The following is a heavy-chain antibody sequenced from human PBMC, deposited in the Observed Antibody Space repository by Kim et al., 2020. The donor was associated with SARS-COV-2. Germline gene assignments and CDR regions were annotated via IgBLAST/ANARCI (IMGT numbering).Heavy chain of an antibody. CDR1: GYTFTGYY. V-gene: IGHV1-2*04. CDR2: INPNSGGT. Sequence: ASVKVSCKASGYTFTGYYMHWVRQAPGQGLEWMGWINPNSGGTNYAQKFQGWVTMTRDTSISTAYMELSRLRSDDTAVYYCAVFRLWFGELSDGMDVWGQGTTVTVSS. CDR3: AVFRLWFGELSDGMDV. J-gene: IGHJ6*02. D-gene: IGHD3-10*01.